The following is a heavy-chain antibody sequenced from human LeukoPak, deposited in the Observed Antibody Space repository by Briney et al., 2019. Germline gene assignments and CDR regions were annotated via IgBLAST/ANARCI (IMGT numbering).Heavy chain of an antibody. V-gene: IGHV7-4-1*02. CDR2: INTNTGNP. J-gene: IGHJ4*02. CDR1: GYTFTSYG. CDR3: ARAAVEWWLRFFDY. D-gene: IGHD5-12*01. Sequence: GASVKVSCKASGYTFTSYGISWVRQAPGQGLEWMGWINTNTGNPTYAQGFTGRFVFSLDTSVSTAYLQISSLKAEDTAVYYCARAAVEWWLRFFDYWGQGTLVTVSS.